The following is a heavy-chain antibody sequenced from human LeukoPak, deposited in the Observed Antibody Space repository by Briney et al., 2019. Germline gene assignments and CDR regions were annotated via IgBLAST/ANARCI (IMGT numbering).Heavy chain of an antibody. Sequence: GGSLRLSCAASGLTFSSYGMSWVRQAPGKGLEWVSAISGSGGGTYYADSVKGRFTISRDNSKNTLYLQMNSLRAEDTAVCYCAKDQGGRFGELTSGFDYWGQGTLVTVSS. CDR2: ISGSGGGT. V-gene: IGHV3-23*01. CDR1: GLTFSSYG. J-gene: IGHJ4*02. CDR3: AKDQGGRFGELTSGFDY. D-gene: IGHD3-10*01.